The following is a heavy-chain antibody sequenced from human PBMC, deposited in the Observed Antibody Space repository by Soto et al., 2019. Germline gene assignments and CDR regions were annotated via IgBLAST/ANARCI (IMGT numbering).Heavy chain of an antibody. V-gene: IGHV4-31*03. CDR2: IYYSGST. CDR1: GGSISSGGYY. Sequence: SETLSLTCTVSGGSISSGGYYWSWIRQHPAKGLEWIGYIYYSGSTYYNPSLKSRVTISVDTSKNQFSLKLSSVTAADTAMYYCARIRDFWSGICGVWWFDPWGQGTLVTVSS. J-gene: IGHJ5*02. CDR3: ARIRDFWSGICGVWWFDP. D-gene: IGHD3-3*01.